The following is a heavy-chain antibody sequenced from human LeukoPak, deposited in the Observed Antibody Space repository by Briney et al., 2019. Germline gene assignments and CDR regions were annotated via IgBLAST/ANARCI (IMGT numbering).Heavy chain of an antibody. CDR1: GFTFSSYG. Sequence: GGSLRLSCAASGFTFSSYGMHWVRQAPGKGLEWVAVISYDGSNKYYADSVKGRFTISRDNSKNTLYLQMNSLRAEDTAVYYCARDADGDYHLDYWGQGTLVTVSS. V-gene: IGHV3-30*03. CDR3: ARDADGDYHLDY. D-gene: IGHD4-17*01. CDR2: ISYDGSNK. J-gene: IGHJ4*02.